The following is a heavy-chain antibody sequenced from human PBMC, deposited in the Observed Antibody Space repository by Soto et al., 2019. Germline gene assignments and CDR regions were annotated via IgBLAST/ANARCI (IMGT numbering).Heavy chain of an antibody. CDR3: WKGQDRNDGY. Sequence: EVQLLESGGGLVQPGGSLRLSCAAAGFPFSNYTMIWVRQAPGKRLEWVSGIGPTGAGPTYADSVKGRFTISRDNTKNTRFLQSNRPNVGDTAMYYCWKGQDRNDGYWGQGTLVTVSS. D-gene: IGHD1-1*01. CDR1: GFPFSNYT. CDR2: IGPTGAGP. V-gene: IGHV3-23*01. J-gene: IGHJ4*02.